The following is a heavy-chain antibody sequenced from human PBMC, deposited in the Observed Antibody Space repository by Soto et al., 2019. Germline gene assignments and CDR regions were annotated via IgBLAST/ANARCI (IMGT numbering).Heavy chain of an antibody. J-gene: IGHJ4*02. V-gene: IGHV3-74*01. D-gene: IGHD6-19*01. CDR1: GFTFSSYW. CDR3: ASHPKVPGYSSGWYDY. Sequence: SLRLSCAASGFTFSSYWMHWVRQAPGKGLVWVSRINSDGSSTSYADSVKGRFTISRDNAKNTLYLQMNSLRAEDTAVYYCASHPKVPGYSSGWYDYWGQGTLVTVSS. CDR2: INSDGSST.